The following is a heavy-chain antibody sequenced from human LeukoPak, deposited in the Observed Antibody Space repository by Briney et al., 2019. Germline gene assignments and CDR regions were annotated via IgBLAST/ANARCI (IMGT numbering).Heavy chain of an antibody. D-gene: IGHD5-24*01. J-gene: IGHJ4*02. Sequence: SGGSLRLSCAASGFTFDDYAMHWVRQAPGKGLEWVSGISWNSGSIGYADSVKGRFTISRDNAKNSLYLQMNSLRAEDTALYYCAKDMNAEMAGDWGQGTLVTVSS. CDR1: GFTFDDYA. CDR2: ISWNSGSI. V-gene: IGHV3-9*01. CDR3: AKDMNAEMAGD.